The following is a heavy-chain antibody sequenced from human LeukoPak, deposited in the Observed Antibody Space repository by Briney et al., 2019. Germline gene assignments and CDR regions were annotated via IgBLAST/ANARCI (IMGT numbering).Heavy chain of an antibody. D-gene: IGHD6-19*01. V-gene: IGHV4-39*01. CDR2: IYYSGST. Sequence: SEPCSPTSTVPGASTTIISYSWGWFRHPQGKGLKWMGSIYYSGSTYYNPSLKSRVTISVDTSKNQFSLKLSSVTAADTAVYYCARRVAVAGTPTWFDYWGQGTLVTVSS. J-gene: IGHJ4*02. CDR1: GASTTIISYS. CDR3: ARRVAVAGTPTWFDY.